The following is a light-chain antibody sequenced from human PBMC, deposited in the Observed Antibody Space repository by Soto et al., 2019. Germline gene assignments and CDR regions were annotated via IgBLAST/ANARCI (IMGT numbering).Light chain of an antibody. Sequence: EIVVTQSPGALSLSPGDRATLSCRASHSVSSSYLAWYQQKPGQAPRLLIYSASSRATGIPDRFSGSGSGTDFTLTISRLEPEDFAVYYCQQFDSSSYTFGQGTKLEIK. V-gene: IGKV3-20*01. CDR1: HSVSSSY. CDR3: QQFDSSSYT. J-gene: IGKJ2*01. CDR2: SAS.